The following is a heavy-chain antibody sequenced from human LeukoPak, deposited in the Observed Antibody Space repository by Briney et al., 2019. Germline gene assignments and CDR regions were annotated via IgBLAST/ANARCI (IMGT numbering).Heavy chain of an antibody. V-gene: IGHV4-38-2*01. J-gene: IGHJ4*02. Sequence: SETLSLTCAVSGYSISSGYYWGWIQQPPGEGLEWIGSIYHSGSTYYNPSLRSRVTISVDTSKNQFSLKLSSVTAADTAVYYCARGYTSGWYPVFADYWGQGTLVTVSS. D-gene: IGHD6-19*01. CDR2: IYHSGST. CDR3: ARGYTSGWYPVFADY. CDR1: GYSISSGYY.